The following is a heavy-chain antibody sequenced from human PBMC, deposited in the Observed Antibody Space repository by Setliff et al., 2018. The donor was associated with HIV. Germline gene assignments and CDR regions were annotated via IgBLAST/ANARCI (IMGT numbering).Heavy chain of an antibody. V-gene: IGHV4-30-2*01. D-gene: IGHD3-10*01. CDR1: GGSISSASYS. Sequence: SETLSLTCTVSGGSISSASYSWSWIRQPPGKGLEWIGYIYPNGNTYYSPSLKSRVTISVDRSKNQFSLKLISVTAADTAVYYCARISWLGESTPDYWGQGTLVTVSS. CDR2: IYPNGNT. CDR3: ARISWLGESTPDY. J-gene: IGHJ4*02.